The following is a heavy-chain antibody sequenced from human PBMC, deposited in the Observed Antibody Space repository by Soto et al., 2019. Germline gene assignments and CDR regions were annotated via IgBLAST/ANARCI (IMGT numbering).Heavy chain of an antibody. CDR1: GYTFTNYG. J-gene: IGHJ4*02. D-gene: IGHD3-16*02. Sequence: ASVKVPCKASGYTFTNYGISWVRQVPGQGLEWMGWISGYNGNTIYAQKVQGRVTMTTDTSTSTAYMFLKSLRYDDTAVYYCARDRRDYVWGSYRSYFDYWGQGTLVTVSS. V-gene: IGHV1-18*01. CDR2: ISGYNGNT. CDR3: ARDRRDYVWGSYRSYFDY.